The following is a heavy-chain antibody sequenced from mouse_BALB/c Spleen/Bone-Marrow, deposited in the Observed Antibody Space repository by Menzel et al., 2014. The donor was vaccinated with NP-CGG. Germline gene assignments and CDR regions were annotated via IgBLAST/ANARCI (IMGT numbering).Heavy chain of an antibody. CDR2: IYPGDGDT. V-gene: IGHV1-80*01. CDR3: ARSGKGAMDY. Sequence: QVQLQQSGAELVRPGSSVKISCKASGYVLSTYWMSWVKQRPGQGLERIGQIYPGDGDTNYNGKFKDKVILTADKSSSTAYMQLSSLTSEDSAVYFCARSGKGAMDYWGQGTSVTVFS. CDR1: GYVLSTYW. D-gene: IGHD2-1*01. J-gene: IGHJ4*01.